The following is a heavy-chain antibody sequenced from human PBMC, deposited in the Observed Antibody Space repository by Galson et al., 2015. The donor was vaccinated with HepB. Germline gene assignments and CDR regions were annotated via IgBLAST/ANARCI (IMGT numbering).Heavy chain of an antibody. CDR2: ISYDGSNK. D-gene: IGHD2-2*01. CDR3: AKRQWCSSTSCHYYGMDV. V-gene: IGHV3-30*18. CDR1: GFTFSSYG. J-gene: IGHJ6*02. Sequence: SLRLSCAASGFTFSSYGMHWVRQAPGKGLEWVAVISYDGSNKYYADSVKGRFTISRDNSKNTLYLQMNSLRAEDTAVYYCAKRQWCSSTSCHYYGMDVWGQGTTVTVSS.